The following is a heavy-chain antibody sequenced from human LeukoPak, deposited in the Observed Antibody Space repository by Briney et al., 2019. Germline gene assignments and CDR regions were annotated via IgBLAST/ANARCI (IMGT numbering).Heavy chain of an antibody. V-gene: IGHV3-53*01. CDR1: GFSVSTNY. J-gene: IGHJ2*01. Sequence: GGSLRLSCAASGFSVSTNYMSWVRQAPGKGLEWVSVIYSGGTTHYADSVKGRFTISRDNSKNSLYLQMNSLRAEDTAVYYCARDLTTVTTRYWYFDLWGRGTLVTVSS. CDR3: ARDLTTVTTRYWYFDL. D-gene: IGHD4-17*01. CDR2: IYSGGTT.